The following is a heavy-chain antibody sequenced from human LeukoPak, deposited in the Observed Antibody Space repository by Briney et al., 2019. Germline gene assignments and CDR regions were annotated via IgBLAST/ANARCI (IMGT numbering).Heavy chain of an antibody. CDR2: ICPDGTVT. Sequence: GGSLRLSCAASGFTFSTYCMHWVRQAPGKGPMWVSRICPDGTVTNYADSVKARFIISRDNARNTVYLQMNSLRVEDTAVYYCVRDFRSADYWGRGTLVTVSS. V-gene: IGHV3-74*01. CDR3: VRDFRSADY. CDR1: GFTFSTYC. J-gene: IGHJ4*02.